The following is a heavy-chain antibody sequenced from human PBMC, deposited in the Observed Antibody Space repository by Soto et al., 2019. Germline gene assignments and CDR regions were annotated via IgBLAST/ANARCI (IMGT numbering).Heavy chain of an antibody. J-gene: IGHJ5*02. CDR3: ARVSNGQFYNWFDP. CDR1: GGSITSYY. Sequence: QVQLHESGPGLVKLSETLSLTCSVSGGSITSYYWTWIRQPAGQGLEWIGRFHTSGISNYNPSLKSRVTMSADTSKNHFSLRLRSVTAADTAMYYCARVSNGQFYNWFDPWGQGALVTVSS. V-gene: IGHV4-4*07. CDR2: FHTSGIS.